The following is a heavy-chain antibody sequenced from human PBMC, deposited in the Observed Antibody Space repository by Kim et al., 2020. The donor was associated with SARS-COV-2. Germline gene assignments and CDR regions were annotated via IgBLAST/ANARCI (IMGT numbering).Heavy chain of an antibody. V-gene: IGHV3-30*12. J-gene: IGHJ4*02. CDR1: GFSFRSSG. Sequence: GGSLRLSCAASGFSFRSSGMHWVRQAPGRGLEWVGVILNDGRTVHYSDSVMGRLTISRDNSKKTLYLQMDSLRSKETATYYCARDGPTSYFDCWGQGTVVVVSS. CDR3: ARDGPTSYFDC. CDR2: ILNDGRTV. D-gene: IGHD3-16*01.